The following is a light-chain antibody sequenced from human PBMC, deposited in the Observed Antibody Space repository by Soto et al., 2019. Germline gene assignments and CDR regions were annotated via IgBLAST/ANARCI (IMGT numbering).Light chain of an antibody. Sequence: EIQKTPSPSFPFATVRDRVTITCRASQSISSYLNWYQQKPGKAPKLLIYAASSLQSGVPSRFSGSGSGTDFTLTISSLQPEDFATYYCQQSYSTPRTFGQGTKVDIK. CDR3: QQSYSTPRT. CDR1: QSISSY. V-gene: IGKV1-39*01. J-gene: IGKJ1*01. CDR2: AAS.